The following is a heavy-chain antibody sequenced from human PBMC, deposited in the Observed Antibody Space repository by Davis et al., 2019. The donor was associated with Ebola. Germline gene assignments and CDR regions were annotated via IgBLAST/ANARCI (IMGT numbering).Heavy chain of an antibody. D-gene: IGHD1-26*01. CDR3: ARKGRSGELDY. Sequence: SETLSLTCSVSGGSANNGFYYWTWIRQPPGKGLEWIGNIYYSGTTENSPSLESRVTMSIDTSKNQFSLRLTSLTAADTAVYYCARKGRSGELDYWGQGTLVTVSS. CDR1: GGSANNGFYY. CDR2: IYYSGTT. V-gene: IGHV4-61*01. J-gene: IGHJ4*02.